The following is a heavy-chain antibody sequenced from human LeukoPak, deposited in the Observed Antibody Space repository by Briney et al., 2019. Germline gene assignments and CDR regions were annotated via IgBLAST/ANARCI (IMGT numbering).Heavy chain of an antibody. J-gene: IGHJ4*02. V-gene: IGHV4-61*02. CDR3: ARSYSSSSDY. Sequence: SETLSLTCTVSGGSISSGSYYWSWIRQPAGKGLEWIGRIYTSGSTNYNPSLKSRVTISVDTSKNQFSLKLSSVTAADAAVYYCARSYSSSSDYWGQGTLVTVSS. CDR2: IYTSGST. CDR1: GGSISSGSYY. D-gene: IGHD6-6*01.